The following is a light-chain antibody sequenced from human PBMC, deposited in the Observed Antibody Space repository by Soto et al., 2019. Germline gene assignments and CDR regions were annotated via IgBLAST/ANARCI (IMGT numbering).Light chain of an antibody. CDR2: DVT. V-gene: IGLV2-11*01. CDR1: SSEVGGYNY. CDR3: CSHAGSYTYV. Sequence: SDLTHPRSVSGSPRQSLTISYTGTSSEVGGYNYVSWYQQHPGKVPKLMIYDVTKRPSGVPDRFSGSKSGNTASLTISGLQAEDEADYYCCSHAGSYTYVFGTGTKVTVL. J-gene: IGLJ1*01.